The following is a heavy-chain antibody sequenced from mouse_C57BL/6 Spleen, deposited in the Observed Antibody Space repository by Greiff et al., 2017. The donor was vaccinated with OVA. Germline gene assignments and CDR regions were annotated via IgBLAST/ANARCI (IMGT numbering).Heavy chain of an antibody. CDR3: ARGNYYGSSPYAMDY. V-gene: IGHV1-54*01. Sequence: QVQLQQSGAELVRPGTSVKVSCKASGYAFTNYLIEWVKQRPGQGLEWIGVFNPGSGGTNYNEKFKGKATLTADKSSSTAYMQLSSLTSEDSAVYFCARGNYYGSSPYAMDYWGQGTSVTVSS. CDR1: GYAFTNYL. CDR2: FNPGSGGT. J-gene: IGHJ4*01. D-gene: IGHD1-1*01.